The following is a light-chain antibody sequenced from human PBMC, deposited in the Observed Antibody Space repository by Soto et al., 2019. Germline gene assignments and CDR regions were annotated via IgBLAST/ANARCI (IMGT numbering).Light chain of an antibody. J-gene: IGLJ3*02. CDR1: NTNIGAGYD. V-gene: IGLV1-40*01. CDR3: QSYDSSLSAWKV. CDR2: ANI. Sequence: QSVLTQPPSVSGAPGQRVSISCTGTNTNIGAGYDVNWYQLRPGTAPKLLIYANINRPSGVPDRFSGSKSGASAFLVITGLQAEDEADYYCQSYDSSLSAWKVFGGGTKLTVL.